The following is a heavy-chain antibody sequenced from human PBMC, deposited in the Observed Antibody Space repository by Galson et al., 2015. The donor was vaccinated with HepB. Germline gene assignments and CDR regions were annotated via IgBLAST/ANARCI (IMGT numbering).Heavy chain of an antibody. J-gene: IGHJ4*02. CDR3: TTGRGRWLRSAMHY. D-gene: IGHD5-12*01. CDR1: GFTFSNAR. V-gene: IGHV3-15*01. CDR2: IRSKSDGGTT. Sequence: SLRLSCAASGFTFSNARMSWVRQAPGKGLEWIGRIRSKSDGGTTDYAAPVKGRFTISRDDSETKLYLEMNSLKADDTAVYYCTTGRGRWLRSAMHYWGQGTLVTVSP.